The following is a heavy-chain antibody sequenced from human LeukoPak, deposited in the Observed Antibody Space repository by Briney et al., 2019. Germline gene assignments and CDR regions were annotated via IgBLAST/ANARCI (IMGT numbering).Heavy chain of an antibody. CDR1: DGSISGFQ. D-gene: IGHD3-10*01. J-gene: IGHJ3*02. V-gene: IGHV4-59*12. CDR2: IYYSGSA. CDR3: ARSDGYGLVGI. Sequence: SETLSLTCTVSDGSISGFQWSWIRQPPGKGLEWIGNIYYSGSANYNPSLESRVIISVDTSKNHFSLTLSSVTAADTAVYYCARSDGYGLVGIWGQGTMVTVSS.